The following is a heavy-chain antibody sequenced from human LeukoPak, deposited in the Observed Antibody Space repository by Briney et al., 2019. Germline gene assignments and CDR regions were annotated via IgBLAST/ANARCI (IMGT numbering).Heavy chain of an antibody. J-gene: IGHJ6*04. CDR3: ARVVDAYGGNRRWGMDV. V-gene: IGHV3-33*01. D-gene: IGHD4-23*01. CDR2: IWYDGSNQ. Sequence: RRSLRLSCAASGFTFSSYGMHWGRQAPGKGLERVAVIWYDGSNQYYADSVKGRFTIYRDNSKNTLYLQMNSLRAEATAVYYCARVVDAYGGNRRWGMDVWGKGTTVTVSS. CDR1: GFTFSSYG.